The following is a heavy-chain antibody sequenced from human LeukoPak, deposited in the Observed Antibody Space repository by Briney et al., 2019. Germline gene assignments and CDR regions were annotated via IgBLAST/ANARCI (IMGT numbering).Heavy chain of an antibody. CDR1: GYSISSGYY. CDR2: IYHSGST. D-gene: IGHD3-10*01. V-gene: IGHV4-38-2*02. J-gene: IGHJ4*02. Sequence: PSETLSLTCTVSGYSISSGYYWGWIRQPPGKGLEWIGSIYHSGSTYYNPSLKSRVTILVDTSKNQFSLKLSSVTAADTAVYYCARTHRGLSYVGFGEQGYFDYWGQGTLVTVSS. CDR3: ARTHRGLSYVGFGEQGYFDY.